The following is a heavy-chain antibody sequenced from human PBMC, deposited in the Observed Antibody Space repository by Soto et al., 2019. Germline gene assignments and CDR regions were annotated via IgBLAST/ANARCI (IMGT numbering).Heavy chain of an antibody. CDR2: IRPHNGDT. J-gene: IGHJ4*02. Sequence: QVQLVQSGPEVKNPGASVKVSCKASAYSSTIYGITWVRQAPGQGLEWMGWIRPHNGDTKYAQRFQGRVTMTTDPSTTTVFMDLITLRSDDTAVYYCATALGSSGWFDYWGPGTLVTVPS. D-gene: IGHD6-19*01. V-gene: IGHV1-18*01. CDR1: AYSSTIYG. CDR3: ATALGSSGWFDY.